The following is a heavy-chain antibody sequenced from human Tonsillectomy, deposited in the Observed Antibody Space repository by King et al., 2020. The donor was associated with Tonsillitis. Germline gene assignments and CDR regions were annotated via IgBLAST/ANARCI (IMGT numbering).Heavy chain of an antibody. CDR1: GFAFSSFA. CDR3: AKLEVYDVLAPREY. J-gene: IGHJ1*01. V-gene: IGHV3-23*04. Sequence: VQLVESGGDLVQPGGSLRLSCAASGFAFSSFAMSWVRQAPGTGLEWVSVISGNTVNTHYADTVKGRFTISGDNSTNTLYLHMNSLRAEDTAVYYCAKLEVYDVLAPREYWGQGTLVAVSA. D-gene: IGHD3-9*01. CDR2: ISGNTVNT.